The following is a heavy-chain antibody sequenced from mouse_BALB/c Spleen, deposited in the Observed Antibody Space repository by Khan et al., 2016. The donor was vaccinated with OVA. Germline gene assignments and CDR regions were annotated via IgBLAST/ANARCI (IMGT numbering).Heavy chain of an antibody. D-gene: IGHD1-1*01. Sequence: EVELVESGGDLVKPGGSLKLSCAASGFTFSTYGMSWVRQTPDKRLEWVATVSTGGGYTYYPDSVKGRFTISRDNAKNTLYLQMSGLKSEDTAMFYGTRLAYYYDSKGFAYWGQGSLVTVSA. J-gene: IGHJ3*01. CDR1: GFTFSTYG. CDR2: VSTGGGYT. CDR3: TRLAYYYDSKGFAY. V-gene: IGHV5-6*01.